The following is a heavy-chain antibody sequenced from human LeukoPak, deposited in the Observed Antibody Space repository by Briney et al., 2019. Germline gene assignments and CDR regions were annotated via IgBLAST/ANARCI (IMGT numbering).Heavy chain of an antibody. CDR3: ARGEGRVYSYGYAFDI. Sequence: ASVKVSCKASGYTFTGYYMHWVRQAPGQGLEWMGWINPNSGGTNYAQKFQGRVTMTRDTSISTAYMELSRLRSDDTAVYYCARGEGRVYSYGYAFDIWGQGTMVTVSS. D-gene: IGHD5-18*01. CDR2: INPNSGGT. J-gene: IGHJ3*02. V-gene: IGHV1-2*02. CDR1: GYTFTGYY.